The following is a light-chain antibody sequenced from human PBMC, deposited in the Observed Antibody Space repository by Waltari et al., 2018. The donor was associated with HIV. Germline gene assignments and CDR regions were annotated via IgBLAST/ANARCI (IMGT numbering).Light chain of an antibody. CDR3: QQYHHWPPLT. Sequence: TQSPATISVSHGGRVTVSCRASQNVDDKLAWYQQKPGQSPSLLIYHSSVRAAGVPTRFGGAGSATNFTLTITSLQSEDFALYFCQQYHHWPPLTFGGGSRVELK. CDR1: QNVDDK. V-gene: IGKV3D-15*01. J-gene: IGKJ4*01. CDR2: HSS.